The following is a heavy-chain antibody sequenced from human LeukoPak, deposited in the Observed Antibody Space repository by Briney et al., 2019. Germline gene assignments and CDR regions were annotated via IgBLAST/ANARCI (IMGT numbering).Heavy chain of an antibody. Sequence: GGSLRLSCAASGFTVSNNYMSWVRQAPGKGLEWVSVVYSGGSTYSADSVKGRFPISRDNSKNTLYLQMNSLRAEDSAVYYCARDRYSYGFALDCWGQGTLVTVSS. CDR2: VYSGGST. V-gene: IGHV3-66*02. CDR1: GFTVSNNY. J-gene: IGHJ4*02. CDR3: ARDRYSYGFALDC. D-gene: IGHD5-18*01.